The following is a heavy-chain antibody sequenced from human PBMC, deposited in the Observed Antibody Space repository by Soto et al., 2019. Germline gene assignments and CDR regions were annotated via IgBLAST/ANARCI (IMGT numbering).Heavy chain of an antibody. CDR3: ARDRVLKQWLVHGMDV. J-gene: IGHJ6*02. V-gene: IGHV3-21*01. Sequence: EVQLVESGGGLVKPGGSLRLSCAASGFTFSSYSMNWVRQAPGKGLEWVSSISSSSSYIYYADSVKGRFTISRDNAKNSLYLQMNSLRAEDTAVYYCARDRVLKQWLVHGMDVWGQGTTVTVSS. D-gene: IGHD6-19*01. CDR2: ISSSSSYI. CDR1: GFTFSSYS.